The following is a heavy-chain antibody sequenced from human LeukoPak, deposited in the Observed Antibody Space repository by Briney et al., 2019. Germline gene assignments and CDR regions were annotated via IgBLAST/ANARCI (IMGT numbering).Heavy chain of an antibody. Sequence: PGGTLSLSCAASGFTFSSYSMNWVRQAPGKGLEWVSYISSSSSTIYYAASVKGRFTTSSDNAKNSLYLQMNSLRAEDTAVYYCARVPRKRGYSGYDLYWGQGTLVTVSS. CDR3: ARVPRKRGYSGYDLY. D-gene: IGHD5-12*01. CDR1: GFTFSSYS. J-gene: IGHJ4*02. CDR2: ISSSSSTI. V-gene: IGHV3-48*01.